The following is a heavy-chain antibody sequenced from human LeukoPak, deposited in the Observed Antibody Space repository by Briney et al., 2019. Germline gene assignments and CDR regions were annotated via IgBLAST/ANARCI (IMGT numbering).Heavy chain of an antibody. Sequence: GGSLRLSCAASGFIFSSYSMSWVRQAPGKGLEWVSSISTSSSYIYYADSVKGRFAISRDNAKNSLYLQMNSLRAEDTAVYYCARDSPPDIWGQGTMVTVSS. J-gene: IGHJ3*02. CDR2: ISTSSSYI. CDR1: GFIFSSYS. CDR3: ARDSPPDI. V-gene: IGHV3-21*01.